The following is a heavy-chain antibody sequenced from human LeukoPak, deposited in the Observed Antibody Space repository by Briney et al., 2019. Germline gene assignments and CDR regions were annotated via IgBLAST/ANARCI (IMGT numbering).Heavy chain of an antibody. CDR1: GFTFSSYW. D-gene: IGHD2/OR15-2a*01. J-gene: IGHJ4*02. V-gene: IGHV3-74*01. CDR2: LNTDGSTT. Sequence: GGSLRLSCAASGFTFSSYWMHWVRQAPGKGLVWVSRLNTDGSTTRYADSVKGRFTISRDNAKNTLYLQMNSLRAEDTAVYYCAKGPLLWDWGQGTLVTVSS. CDR3: AKGPLLWD.